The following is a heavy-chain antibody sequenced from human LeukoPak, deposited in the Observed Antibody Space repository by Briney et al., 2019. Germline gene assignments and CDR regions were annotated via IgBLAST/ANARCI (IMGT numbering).Heavy chain of an antibody. Sequence: PSETLSLTCTVSGGSISSYYWSWIRQPPGKGLEWIGYIYYSGSTNYNPSLKSRVTISVDTSKNQFSLKLSSVTAADTAVYYCASSTDIVVVVAATPIGFDPWGQGTLVTVSS. CDR2: IYYSGST. CDR3: ASSTDIVVVVAATPIGFDP. CDR1: GGSISSYY. D-gene: IGHD2-15*01. J-gene: IGHJ5*02. V-gene: IGHV4-59*01.